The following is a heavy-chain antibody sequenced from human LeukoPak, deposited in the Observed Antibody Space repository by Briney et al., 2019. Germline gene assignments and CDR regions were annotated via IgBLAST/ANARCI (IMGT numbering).Heavy chain of an antibody. CDR3: AKGDDYGANTRLPKYNWFDP. CDR2: IRYDGNNK. CDR1: GFTFSSYA. J-gene: IGHJ5*02. D-gene: IGHD4-23*01. V-gene: IGHV3-30*02. Sequence: PGGSLRLSCAASGFTFSSYAMHWVRQAPGKGLEWVAFIRYDGNNKNYADSVKGRFTISRDKSKDTLYLQMNSLIAEDTAVYYCAKGDDYGANTRLPKYNWFDPWGQGTLVTVSS.